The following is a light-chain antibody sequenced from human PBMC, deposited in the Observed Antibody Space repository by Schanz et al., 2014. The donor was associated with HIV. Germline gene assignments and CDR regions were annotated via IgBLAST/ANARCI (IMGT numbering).Light chain of an antibody. Sequence: QSVLTQPASVSGSPGQSITISCTGTSSDVGGYNYVSWYQQHPGKAPKLMIYDVSRRPSGVPNRFSGSKSGNTASLTISGLQAEDEAYYYCSSYTTSSSLMFGGGTKLTVL. J-gene: IGLJ3*02. CDR1: SSDVGGYNY. CDR3: SSYTTSSSLM. CDR2: DVS. V-gene: IGLV2-14*03.